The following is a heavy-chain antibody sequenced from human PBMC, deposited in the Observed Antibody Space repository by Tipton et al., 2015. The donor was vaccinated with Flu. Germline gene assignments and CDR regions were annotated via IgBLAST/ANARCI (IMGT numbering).Heavy chain of an antibody. J-gene: IGHJ3*02. CDR3: ARDYPYDFWSGYAFDI. CDR2: IYHSGST. D-gene: IGHD3-3*01. V-gene: IGHV4-38-2*02. Sequence: TLSLTCTVSGYSISSGYYWGWIRQPPGKGLEWIGSIYHSGSTYYNPSLKSRVTISVDTSKNQFSLKLSSVTAADTAVYYCARDYPYDFWSGYAFDIWGQGTMVTVSS. CDR1: GYSISSGYY.